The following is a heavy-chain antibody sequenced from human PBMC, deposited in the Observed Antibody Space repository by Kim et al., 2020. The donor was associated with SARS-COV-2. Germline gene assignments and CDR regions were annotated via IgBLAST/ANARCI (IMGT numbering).Heavy chain of an antibody. CDR2: ISSSSSYT. CDR3: ARSYYYDSSGFDY. Sequence: GGSLRLSCAASGFTFSDYYMSWIRQAPGKGLEWVSYISSSSSYTNYADSVMGRFTISRDNAKNSLYLQMNSLRAEDTAVYYCARSYYYDSSGFDYWGQGTLVTVSS. V-gene: IGHV3-11*03. J-gene: IGHJ4*02. CDR1: GFTFSDYY. D-gene: IGHD3-22*01.